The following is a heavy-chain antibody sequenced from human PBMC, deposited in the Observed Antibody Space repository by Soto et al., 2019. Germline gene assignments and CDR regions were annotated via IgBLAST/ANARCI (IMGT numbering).Heavy chain of an antibody. V-gene: IGHV3-72*01. Sequence: EVQLAESGGGLVQPGGSLSPSGVVSGFTLSDHDMDWVRQAPGKGLEWVGRSQRKAESYTKEYAAPVKGRFTISRHDSENSLSLQLDSRKAEDTAVYYCLAFLSGPPYWGQGPLVTVSS. CDR2: SQRKAESYTK. CDR3: LAFLSGPPY. CDR1: GFTLSDHD. D-gene: IGHD1-1*01. J-gene: IGHJ4*02.